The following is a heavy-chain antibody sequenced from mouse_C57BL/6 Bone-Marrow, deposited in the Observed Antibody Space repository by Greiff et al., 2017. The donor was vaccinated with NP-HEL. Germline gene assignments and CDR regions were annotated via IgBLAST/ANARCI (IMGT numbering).Heavy chain of an antibody. CDR1: GYTFTDHT. D-gene: IGHD2-3*01. CDR3: ARLDDGYYWYFDV. Sequence: QVQLQQSDAELVKPGASVKISCKVSGYTFTDHTIHWMKQRPEPGLEWIGYIYPRDGSTKYNEKFKGKATLIADKSSSTAYMQLNSLTSEDSAVDFCARLDDGYYWYFDVWGTGTTVTVSS. V-gene: IGHV1-78*01. J-gene: IGHJ1*03. CDR2: IYPRDGST.